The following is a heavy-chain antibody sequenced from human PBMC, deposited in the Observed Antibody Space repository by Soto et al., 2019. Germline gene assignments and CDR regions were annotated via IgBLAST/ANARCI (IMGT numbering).Heavy chain of an antibody. V-gene: IGHV4-31*03. CDR3: ARGGYYYYYGMDV. CDR1: GGSISSGGYY. Sequence: SETLSLTCTVSGGSISSGGYYWSWIRQHPGKGLEWIGYIYYSGSSYYNPSLKSRVTISIDTSKNQFSLKLSSVTAADTAVYYCARGGYYYYYGMDVWGQGTTVTVSS. J-gene: IGHJ6*02. CDR2: IYYSGSS.